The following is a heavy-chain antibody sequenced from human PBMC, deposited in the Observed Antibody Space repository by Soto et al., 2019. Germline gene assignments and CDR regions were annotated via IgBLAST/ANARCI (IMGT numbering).Heavy chain of an antibody. CDR1: GYTFTSYD. V-gene: IGHV1-8*01. J-gene: IGHJ3*02. Sequence: ASVKVSCKASGYTFTSYDINWVRQATGQGLEWMGWMNPNSGNTGYAQKFQGRVTMTRNTSISTAYREVSSLRSEDTAVYYCARVVKQWLAYDAFDIWGKGTMVTVSS. D-gene: IGHD6-19*01. CDR2: MNPNSGNT. CDR3: ARVVKQWLAYDAFDI.